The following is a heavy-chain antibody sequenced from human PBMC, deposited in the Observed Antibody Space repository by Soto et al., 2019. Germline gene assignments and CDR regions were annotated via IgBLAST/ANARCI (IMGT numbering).Heavy chain of an antibody. CDR1: GYTFTSYG. Sequence: QVYLVQSGPEVKKPGASVRVSCKASGYTFTSYGITWALQAPGQGLEWMGWISAHNGNTDYVQKLQGRVIVTRDTSTSTAYMELRSLRSDDTAVYYCARGRYGYYWGQGALVTVSS. D-gene: IGHD1-1*01. CDR3: ARGRYGYY. J-gene: IGHJ4*02. CDR2: ISAHNGNT. V-gene: IGHV1-18*01.